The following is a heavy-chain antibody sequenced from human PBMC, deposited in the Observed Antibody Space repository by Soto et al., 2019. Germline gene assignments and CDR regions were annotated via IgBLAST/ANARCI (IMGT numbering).Heavy chain of an antibody. CDR1: GFTFDDYA. Sequence: GGSLRLSCAASGFTFDDYAMHWVRQAPGKGLEWVSGISWNSGSIGYADSVKGRFTISRDNAKNSLYLQMNSLRAEDTALYYCAKDSKPIGKTIDYWGQGTLVTVSS. D-gene: IGHD1-26*01. J-gene: IGHJ4*02. CDR3: AKDSKPIGKTIDY. V-gene: IGHV3-9*01. CDR2: ISWNSGSI.